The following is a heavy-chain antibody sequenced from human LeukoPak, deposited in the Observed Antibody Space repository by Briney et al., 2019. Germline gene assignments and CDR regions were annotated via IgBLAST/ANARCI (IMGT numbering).Heavy chain of an antibody. CDR2: IWYDGDKK. Sequence: PGGSLRLSCAASGFTFSDYGMHWVRQAPGMGLEWVAVIWYDGDKKYYADSVKGRFTISRYNSKNTLYLQMSSLRVEDTSVYFCARDRCGGADCANWFDPWGQGTLVIVSS. V-gene: IGHV3-33*01. D-gene: IGHD2-21*02. CDR1: GFTFSDYG. J-gene: IGHJ5*02. CDR3: ARDRCGGADCANWFDP.